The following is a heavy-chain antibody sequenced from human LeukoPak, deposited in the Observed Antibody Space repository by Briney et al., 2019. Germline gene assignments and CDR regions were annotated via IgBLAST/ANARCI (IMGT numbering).Heavy chain of an antibody. J-gene: IGHJ5*02. CDR2: IRSNSDGGTI. D-gene: IGHD3-22*01. CDR3: ATDFYDST. CDR1: GFSFTNVW. V-gene: IGHV3-15*07. Sequence: GGSLRLSCAVSGFSFTNVWMNWVRQAPGKGLEWVGRIRSNSDGGTIDYAAPVKGRFTLSRDDSKTTLYLQMNSLQTEDTAVYYCATDFYDSTWGQGTLVTVSS.